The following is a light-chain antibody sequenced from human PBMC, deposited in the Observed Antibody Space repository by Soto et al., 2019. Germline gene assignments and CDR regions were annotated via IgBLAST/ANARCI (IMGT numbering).Light chain of an antibody. CDR3: SSYTTSSTHWV. CDR2: EVS. J-gene: IGLJ3*02. Sequence: QSALTQPASVSGSPGQSITISCTGTSSDVGGYNYVSWYQQHPGKAPKLMIYEVSNRPSGFSNRFSGSKSGNTASLTISGLQAEDEVDYYCSSYTTSSTHWVFGGGTKLTVL. V-gene: IGLV2-14*01. CDR1: SSDVGGYNY.